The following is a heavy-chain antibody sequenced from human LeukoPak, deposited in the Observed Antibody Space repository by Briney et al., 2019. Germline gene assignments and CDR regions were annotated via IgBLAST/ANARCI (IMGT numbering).Heavy chain of an antibody. V-gene: IGHV3-30*04. CDR1: GFSFSNYA. J-gene: IGHJ3*02. CDR3: ASLFWNGPNDAFDI. Sequence: GRSLRLSCAASGFSFSNYAIHWVRQAPGKGLEWVAVISYDGSSKYYADSVKGRFTISRDNSKNTLFLQMNSLRAEDTAVYYCASLFWNGPNDAFDIWGQGTMVTVSS. CDR2: ISYDGSSK. D-gene: IGHD3-3*01.